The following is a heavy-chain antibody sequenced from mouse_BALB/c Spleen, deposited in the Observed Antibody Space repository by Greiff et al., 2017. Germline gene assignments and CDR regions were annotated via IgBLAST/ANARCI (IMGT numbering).Heavy chain of an antibody. CDR1: GFNIKDTY. CDR2: IDPANGNT. Sequence: EVQLQQSGAELVKPGASVKLSCTASGFNIKDTYMHWVKQRPEQGLEWIGRIDPANGNTKYDPKFQGKATITADTSSNTAYLQLSSLTSEDTAVYYCAQRTGGAMDYWGQGTSVTVSS. CDR3: AQRTGGAMDY. D-gene: IGHD1-1*02. V-gene: IGHV14-3*02. J-gene: IGHJ4*01.